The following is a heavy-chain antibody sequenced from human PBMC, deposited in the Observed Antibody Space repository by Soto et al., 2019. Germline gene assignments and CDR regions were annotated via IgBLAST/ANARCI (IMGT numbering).Heavy chain of an antibody. V-gene: IGHV3-30*18. D-gene: IGHD5-18*01. J-gene: IGHJ4*02. CDR2: ISYDGSNK. CDR1: GFTFSSYG. CDR3: AKEGYSYGFYFDY. Sequence: QVQLVESGGGVVQPGRSLRLSCAASGFTFSSYGMHWVRQAPGKGLEWVAVISYDGSNKYYADSVKGRFTISRDNSKNTLYLQMNSLGAEDTAVYYCAKEGYSYGFYFDYWGQGTLVTVSS.